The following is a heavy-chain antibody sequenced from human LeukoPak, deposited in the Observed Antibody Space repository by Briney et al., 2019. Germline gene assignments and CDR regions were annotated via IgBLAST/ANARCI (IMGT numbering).Heavy chain of an antibody. CDR3: ARDQSGGSTVCYFDL. CDR2: IDPSDSYT. V-gene: IGHV5-10-1*01. Sequence: GESLKISCQGSAYTFANYWISWVRQMPGKGLEWMGRIDPSDSYTDHSPSFQGHVTLSVDKSINTGCLQWSGLKASDTATYYCARDQSGGSTVCYFDLCGRGTLVTASS. J-gene: IGHJ2*01. CDR1: AYTFANYW. D-gene: IGHD4-23*01.